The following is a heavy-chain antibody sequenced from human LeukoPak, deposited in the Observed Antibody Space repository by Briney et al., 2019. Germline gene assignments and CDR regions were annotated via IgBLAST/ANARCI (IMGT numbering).Heavy chain of an antibody. CDR2: IYTSGST. D-gene: IGHD2-2*01. CDR3: AGRIVVVPAAIGDASDI. CDR1: GGSISSYY. J-gene: IGHJ3*02. V-gene: IGHV4-4*09. Sequence: PSETLSLTCTVSGGSISSYYWSWIRQPPGKGLEWIGYIYTSGSTNYNPSLKSRVTISVDTSRNQFSLKLSSVTAADTAVYYCAGRIVVVPAAIGDASDIWGQGTMVTVSS.